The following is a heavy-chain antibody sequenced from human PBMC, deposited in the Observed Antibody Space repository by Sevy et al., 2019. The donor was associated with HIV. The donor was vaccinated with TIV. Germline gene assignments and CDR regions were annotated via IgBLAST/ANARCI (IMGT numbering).Heavy chain of an antibody. Sequence: GGSLRLSCAASGFTFNGYGMHWVRQAPGKGLEWVAVILYDGSNEYYADSVKGRFTISRDNSKNTVYLQMNRLRPEDTAVYYGAKGLHYGSGSYYGGTDYWGQGTVVTVSS. D-gene: IGHD3-10*01. CDR1: GFTFNGYG. CDR2: ILYDGSNE. CDR3: AKGLHYGSGSYYGGTDY. V-gene: IGHV3-30*18. J-gene: IGHJ4*02.